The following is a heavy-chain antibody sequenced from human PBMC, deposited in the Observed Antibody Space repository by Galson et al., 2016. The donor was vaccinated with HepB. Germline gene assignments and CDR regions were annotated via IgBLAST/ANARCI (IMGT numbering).Heavy chain of an antibody. CDR1: GGTFSSYA. Sequence: SVKVSCKVSGGTFSSYAISWVRQAPGQGLEWMGGIIPIFGTAKYAQKFQARVTITADESTTTAYMELSSLRSGDTAVYYCARAAFNSGWYSLYYWGQGTLVTVSS. J-gene: IGHJ4*02. CDR2: IIPIFGTA. CDR3: ARAAFNSGWYSLYY. D-gene: IGHD6-19*01. V-gene: IGHV1-69*13.